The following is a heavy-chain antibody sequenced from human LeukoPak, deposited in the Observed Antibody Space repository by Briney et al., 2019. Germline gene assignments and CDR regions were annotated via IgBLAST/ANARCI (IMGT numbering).Heavy chain of an antibody. CDR3: ARDLTWGVDTAMVAFDY. Sequence: PGGSLRLSCAASGFTFSSYSMNWVRQAPGKGLEWVSYISSSSSTIYYADSVKGRFTISRDNAKNSLYLQMNSLRAEDTAVYYCARDLTWGVDTAMVAFDYWGQGTLVTVSS. CDR1: GFTFSSYS. J-gene: IGHJ4*02. CDR2: ISSSSSTI. D-gene: IGHD5-18*01. V-gene: IGHV3-48*01.